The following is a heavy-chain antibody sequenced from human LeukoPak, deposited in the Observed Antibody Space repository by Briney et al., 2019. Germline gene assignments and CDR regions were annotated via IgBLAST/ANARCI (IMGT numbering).Heavy chain of an antibody. CDR3: ARGGDASYYYDSAAFARFDN. V-gene: IGHV3-30*04. CDR2: ISYDGSNK. Sequence: PGRSLKLSCAASGLTFFSYAMHWVRQAPGKGLEWVAVISYDGSNKYYVDSVKGRFTISRDNSKNTLYLQMNSLRAEDTAMYYCARGGDASYYYDSAAFARFDNWGQGTLVTVSS. CDR1: GLTFFSYA. J-gene: IGHJ4*02. D-gene: IGHD3-22*01.